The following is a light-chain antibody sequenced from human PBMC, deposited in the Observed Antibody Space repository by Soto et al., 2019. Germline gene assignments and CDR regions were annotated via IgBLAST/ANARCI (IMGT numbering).Light chain of an antibody. Sequence: QSVLTQPPSASGTPGQRVTISCSGSSSNIGSNTVNWYQQLPGTAPKLLIYSNNQRPSGVPDRFSGSKSGTSASLAISGLKSEDEDDYNCPAWDDSLNVVVFGGGTTLTVL. CDR1: SSNIGSNT. CDR3: PAWDDSLNVVV. CDR2: SNN. V-gene: IGLV1-44*01. J-gene: IGLJ3*02.